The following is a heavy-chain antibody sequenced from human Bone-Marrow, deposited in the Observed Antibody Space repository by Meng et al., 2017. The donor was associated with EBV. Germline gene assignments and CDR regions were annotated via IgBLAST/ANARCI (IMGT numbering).Heavy chain of an antibody. CDR1: GGTFRSDA. V-gene: IGHV1-69*01. D-gene: IGHD3-10*01. Sequence: QVPLGQSGAGVKKPGSSVKVSCKTSGGTFRSDAISWVRQGPGQGLEWMGGLIPMSGAPHYAQKFQDRVTITADESTSTHYMDLSGLRSEDTAVYYCASESGRGFTPDYWGQGTLVTVSS. CDR3: ASESGRGFTPDY. CDR2: LIPMSGAP. J-gene: IGHJ4*02.